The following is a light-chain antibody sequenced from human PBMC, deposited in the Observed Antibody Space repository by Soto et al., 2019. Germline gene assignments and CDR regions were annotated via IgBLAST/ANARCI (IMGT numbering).Light chain of an antibody. J-gene: IGKJ2*01. Sequence: DIQMTQSPSSLSASVGDRVTITCRASQSISSYLNWYQQKPGKAPKLLIYAASSLQSGDPSRFSGSGSGTDFTLTISSLQPEDFATYYCQLSYSTPHTFGQGTKLEIK. CDR3: QLSYSTPHT. CDR1: QSISSY. V-gene: IGKV1-39*01. CDR2: AAS.